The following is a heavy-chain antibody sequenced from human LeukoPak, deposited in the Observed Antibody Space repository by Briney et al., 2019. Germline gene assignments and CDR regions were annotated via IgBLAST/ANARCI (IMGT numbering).Heavy chain of an antibody. CDR1: GFTFSSYA. V-gene: IGHV3-23*01. J-gene: IGHJ4*02. CDR2: ISGSGGST. CDR3: AKVVGKIIAGDGDY. D-gene: IGHD6-13*01. Sequence: GGSLRLSCAASGFTFSSYAMSWVRQAPGKGLEWVSAISGSGGSTYYADSVKGRFTISRDNSKNTLYLQMNNLRAEDTAVYYCAKVVGKIIAGDGDYWGQGTLVTVSS.